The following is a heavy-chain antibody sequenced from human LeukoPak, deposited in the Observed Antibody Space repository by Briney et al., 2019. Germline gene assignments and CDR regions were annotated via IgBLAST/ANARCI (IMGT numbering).Heavy chain of an antibody. CDR2: ISYDGSNK. CDR3: AKASGEDYCDSSGYFYYFDY. J-gene: IGHJ4*02. Sequence: PGGSLRLSCAASGFTFSSYWMSWVRQAPGKGLEWVAVISYDGSNKYYADSVKGRFTISRDNSKNTLYLQMNSLRAEDTAVYYCAKASGEDYCDSSGYFYYFDYWGQGTLVTVSS. D-gene: IGHD3-22*01. CDR1: GFTFSSYW. V-gene: IGHV3-30*18.